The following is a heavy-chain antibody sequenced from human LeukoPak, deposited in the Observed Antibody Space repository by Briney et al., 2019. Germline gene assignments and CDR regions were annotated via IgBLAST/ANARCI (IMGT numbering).Heavy chain of an antibody. CDR3: ARGGRGLGITMVRGDENFDY. V-gene: IGHV3-64*01. D-gene: IGHD3-10*01. CDR2: ISSNGGST. J-gene: IGHJ4*02. Sequence: PGGSLRLSCAASGFTFSSYAMHWVRQAPRKGLEYVSAISSNGGSTYYANSVKGRFTISRDNSKNTLYLQMGSLRAEDVAVYYCARGGRGLGITMVRGDENFDYWGQGTLVTVSS. CDR1: GFTFSSYA.